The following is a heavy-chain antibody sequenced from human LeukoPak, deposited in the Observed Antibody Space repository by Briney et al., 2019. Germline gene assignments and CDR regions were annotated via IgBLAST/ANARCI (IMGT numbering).Heavy chain of an antibody. CDR1: GYTFRVYA. CDR2: IRSKAYGGTT. Sequence: GGSLRLSCTASGYTFRVYAISWFRQAPEKGLEWAGFIRSKAYGGTTEDAASVKGRFTISRDDSKSTAYLQVNSLKTDDTAGYYCPIVRYCSGCSCLCDPWGQGPLVTVSS. J-gene: IGHJ5*02. V-gene: IGHV3-49*03. CDR3: PIVRYCSGCSCLCDP. D-gene: IGHD2-15*01.